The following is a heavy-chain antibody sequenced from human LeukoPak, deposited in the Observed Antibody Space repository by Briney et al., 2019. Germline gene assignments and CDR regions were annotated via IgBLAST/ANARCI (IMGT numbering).Heavy chain of an antibody. CDR3: ARHPGSGGSGRSAFDF. J-gene: IGHJ3*01. CDR2: IYAGDSDT. Sequence: GESLKISCKGSGYFFTNYWIGWVRQMPGKGLEWMGMIYAGDSDTRYSPPFQGQVTISADKSISTAYLQWSSLKASDTAMYYCARHPGSGGSGRSAFDFWGQGTMVTVSS. V-gene: IGHV5-51*01. D-gene: IGHD3-10*01. CDR1: GYFFTNYW.